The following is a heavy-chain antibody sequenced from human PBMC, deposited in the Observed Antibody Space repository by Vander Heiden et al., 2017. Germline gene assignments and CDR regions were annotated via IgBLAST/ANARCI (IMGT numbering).Heavy chain of an antibody. CDR1: GFTFSSYA. CDR3: AKSAAAGPTVDYYYGMDV. CDR2: ISGSGGST. D-gene: IGHD6-13*01. Sequence: EVQLLESGGGLVQPGGSLRLSCAASGFTFSSYAMSWVRQGAGKGLEWVSAISGSGGSTYYADSVKGRFTISRDNSKNTLYLQMNSLRAEDTAVYYCAKSAAAGPTVDYYYGMDVWGQGTTVTVSS. V-gene: IGHV3-23*01. J-gene: IGHJ6*02.